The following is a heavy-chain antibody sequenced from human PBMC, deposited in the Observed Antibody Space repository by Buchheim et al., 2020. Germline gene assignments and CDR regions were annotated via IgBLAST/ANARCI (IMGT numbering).Heavy chain of an antibody. CDR2: ISGYGANT. D-gene: IGHD6-6*01. CDR3: ATYKYSSSSDYYYGMDV. Sequence: EVQVLESGGGLVQPGGSLRLSCAASGFTFSSYAMSWVRQTPGKGLEWVSGISGYGANTYYADSVKGRFTTSRDNSKNTVYLQMHSLRAEDTALYYCATYKYSSSSDYYYGMDVWGQGTT. J-gene: IGHJ6*02. V-gene: IGHV3-23*01. CDR1: GFTFSSYA.